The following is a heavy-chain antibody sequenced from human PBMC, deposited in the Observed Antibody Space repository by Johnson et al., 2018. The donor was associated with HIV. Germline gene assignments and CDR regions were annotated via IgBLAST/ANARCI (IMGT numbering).Heavy chain of an antibody. V-gene: IGHV3-20*04. CDR1: GFTFDDYG. CDR2: INWNGART. J-gene: IGHJ3*02. CDR3: ARDASSGRNGLGAFDI. D-gene: IGHD6-19*01. Sequence: EQLVESGGGVVRPGWSLRLSCAASGFTFDDYGMSWVRQAPGKGLEWVSGINWNGARTGYADSVKGRFTISRDNSKNTLYLQMNSLRAEDTAVYYCARDASSGRNGLGAFDIWGQGTMVTVSS.